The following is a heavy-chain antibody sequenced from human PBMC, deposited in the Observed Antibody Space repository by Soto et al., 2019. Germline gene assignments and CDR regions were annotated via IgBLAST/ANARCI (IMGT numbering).Heavy chain of an antibody. CDR1: GFTFSSYA. CDR2: IRGSGGST. CDR3: AKGQWLVIRYFDY. D-gene: IGHD6-19*01. J-gene: IGHJ4*02. V-gene: IGHV3-23*01. Sequence: EVQLLESGGGLVQPGGSLRLSCAASGFTFSSYAMSWVRQAPGKGLEWVSAIRGSGGSTYYADSVKGRFTISRHNSKNTLYLQMNSLRAEDTAVYYCAKGQWLVIRYFDYWGQGTLVTVSS.